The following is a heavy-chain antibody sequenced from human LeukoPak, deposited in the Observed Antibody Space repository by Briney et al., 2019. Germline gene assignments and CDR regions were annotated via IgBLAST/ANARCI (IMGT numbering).Heavy chain of an antibody. CDR1: GFSISSYW. CDR2: IKQGGSEK. Sequence: GGSLRLSCAGSGFSISSYWMAWVRQAPGRGLEWVAHIKQGGSEKNYVDLVKGRFTISRDNAKNSVYLQMNSLRVEDTAVYYCAREDYLGYWGQGSLVTVSA. J-gene: IGHJ4*02. V-gene: IGHV3-7*05. CDR3: AREDYLGY. D-gene: IGHD3-16*01.